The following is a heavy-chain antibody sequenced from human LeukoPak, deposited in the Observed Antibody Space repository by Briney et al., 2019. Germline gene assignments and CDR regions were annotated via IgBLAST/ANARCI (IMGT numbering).Heavy chain of an antibody. CDR3: AKNGDRGAYCSGGSCYPYYYYSMDV. V-gene: IGHV3-23*01. D-gene: IGHD2-15*01. CDR2: ISDSDGRT. Sequence: PGETLRLSCAASGFTFSSYGMSWVRQAPGKGLEWVSAISDSDGRTFYADSVKGRFTISRDNSKNTLFLQLNSLRAEDTAIYYCAKNGDRGAYCSGGSCYPYYYYSMDVWGKGTTVTISS. CDR1: GFTFSSYG. J-gene: IGHJ6*03.